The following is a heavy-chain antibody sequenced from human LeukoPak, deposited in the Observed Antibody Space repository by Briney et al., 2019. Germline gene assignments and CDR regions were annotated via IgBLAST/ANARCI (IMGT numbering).Heavy chain of an antibody. CDR2: IIPIFGTA. V-gene: IGHV1-69*13. D-gene: IGHD2-2*01. J-gene: IGHJ3*02. CDR3: ASILHYCSSTSCHNDAFDI. CDR1: GGTFSSYA. Sequence: EASVKVSCKASGGTFSSYAISWVRQAPGQGLEWMGGIIPIFGTANYAQKFQGRVTITADESTSTAYMELSSLRSEDTAVYYCASILHYCSSTSCHNDAFDIWGQGTMVTASS.